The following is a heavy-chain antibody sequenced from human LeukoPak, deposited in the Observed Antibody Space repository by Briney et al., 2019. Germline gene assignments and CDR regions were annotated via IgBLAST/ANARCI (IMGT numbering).Heavy chain of an antibody. CDR1: GFTFSSYS. Sequence: PGGSLRLSCAASGFTFSSYSMNWVRQAPGKGLEWVSSISSSSSTIYYADSVKGRFTISRDNAKNSLYLQMNSLRAEDTAVYYCARDCYYGDCHFDYWGQGTLVTVSS. J-gene: IGHJ4*02. CDR3: ARDCYYGDCHFDY. D-gene: IGHD4-17*01. CDR2: ISSSSSTI. V-gene: IGHV3-48*04.